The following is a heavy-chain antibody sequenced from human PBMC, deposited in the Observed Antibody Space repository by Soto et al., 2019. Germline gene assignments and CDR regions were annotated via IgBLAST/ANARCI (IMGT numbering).Heavy chain of an antibody. CDR2: ISGSGGST. D-gene: IGHD2-15*01. Sequence: PGGSLRLSCAASGFTFSSYAMSWVRQAPGKGLEWVSAISGSGGSTYYADSVKGRFTISRDNSKNTLYLQMNSLRAEDTAVYYCAKGGDIVVVACMAGWGKGPTVPVSS. CDR3: AKGGDIVVVACMAG. J-gene: IGHJ6*03. CDR1: GFTFSSYA. V-gene: IGHV3-23*01.